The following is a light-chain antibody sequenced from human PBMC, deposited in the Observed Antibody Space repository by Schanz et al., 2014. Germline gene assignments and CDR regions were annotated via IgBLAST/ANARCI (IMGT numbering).Light chain of an antibody. CDR1: SSDVGSYNL. V-gene: IGLV2-14*02. CDR2: EGT. Sequence: QSALTQPASVSGSPGQSITISCTGTSSDVGSYNLVSWYQQHPGKAPKLMIYEGTKRPLGVSNRFSGSKSGNTASLTISGLQAEDEADYYCSSYTSSSTLVVFGGGTKVTVL. CDR3: SSYTSSSTLVV. J-gene: IGLJ2*01.